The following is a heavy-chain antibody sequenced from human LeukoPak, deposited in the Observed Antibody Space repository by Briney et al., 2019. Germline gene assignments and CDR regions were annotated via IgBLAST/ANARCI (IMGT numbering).Heavy chain of an antibody. CDR1: GLTLRDYY. CDR3: ARLLKYSSSRNWFDP. Sequence: GGSLRLSCAASGLTLRDYYMSWIGQAPGTPLEWVSYICSSGSTIYYADSVKRRFTISRDNAKNSLYLQMNSLRAEDTAVYYCARLLKYSSSRNWFDPWGQGTLVTVSS. J-gene: IGHJ5*02. CDR2: ICSSGSTI. D-gene: IGHD6-13*01. V-gene: IGHV3-11*01.